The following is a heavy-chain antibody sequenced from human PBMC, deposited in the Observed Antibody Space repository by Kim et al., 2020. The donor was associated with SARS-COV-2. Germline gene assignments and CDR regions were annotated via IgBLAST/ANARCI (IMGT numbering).Heavy chain of an antibody. J-gene: IGHJ4*02. Sequence: GGSLRLSCAASGFTFSNAWMSWVRQAPGKGLEWVGRIKSKTDGGTTDYAAPVKGRFTISRDDSKNTLYLQMNSLKTEDTAVYYCTTDRAEHPVGNDYWGQGTLVTVSS. V-gene: IGHV3-15*01. CDR1: GFTFSNAW. CDR2: IKSKTDGGTT. D-gene: IGHD7-27*01. CDR3: TTDRAEHPVGNDY.